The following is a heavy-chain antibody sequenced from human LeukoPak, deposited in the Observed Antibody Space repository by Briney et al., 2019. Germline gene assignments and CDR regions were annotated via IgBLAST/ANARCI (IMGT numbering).Heavy chain of an antibody. CDR1: GFTFSSYE. Sequence: GGSLRLSCAASGFTFSSYEMNWVRQAPGKGLEWVSYISSSGSTIYYSDSVKGRFTISRDNAKNSLYLQMNSLRAEDTAVYYCARDLGGYSYGSHFDYWGQGTLVTVSS. J-gene: IGHJ4*02. CDR2: ISSSGSTI. D-gene: IGHD5-18*01. CDR3: ARDLGGYSYGSHFDY. V-gene: IGHV3-48*03.